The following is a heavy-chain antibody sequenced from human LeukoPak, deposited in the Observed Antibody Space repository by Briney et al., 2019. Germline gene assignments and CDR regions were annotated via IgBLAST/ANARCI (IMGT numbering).Heavy chain of an antibody. Sequence: PSETLSLTCTVSGGSISSHYWSWIRQPPGKGLEWIGYFSDSGSTIYNPSLKGRVTILGDTSKNQFSLKLSSVTAADTAVYYCARHATGSYSVPWLDPWGQGTLVTVSS. D-gene: IGHD3-10*01. J-gene: IGHJ5*02. CDR3: ARHATGSYSVPWLDP. CDR1: GGSISSHY. V-gene: IGHV4-59*08. CDR2: FSDSGST.